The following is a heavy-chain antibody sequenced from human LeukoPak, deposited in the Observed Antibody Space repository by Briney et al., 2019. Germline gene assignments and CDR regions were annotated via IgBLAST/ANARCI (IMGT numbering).Heavy chain of an antibody. CDR1: GFTFSTYG. CDR3: ARGEGYGSGVDY. D-gene: IGHD3-10*01. J-gene: IGHJ4*02. V-gene: IGHV3-23*01. CDR2: ISGSGGDT. Sequence: GGSLRLSCAASGFTFSTYGMAWVRQAPGKGLQWVSAISGSGGDTYYADSLKGRLTISRDNFNNTVYLQVNSLSAEDTAVYYCARGEGYGSGVDYWGQGALVTVSS.